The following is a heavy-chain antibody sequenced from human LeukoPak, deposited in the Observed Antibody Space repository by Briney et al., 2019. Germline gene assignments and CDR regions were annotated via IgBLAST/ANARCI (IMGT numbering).Heavy chain of an antibody. CDR1: GFTFSSYW. CDR2: IKQDGSEK. J-gene: IGHJ4*02. CDR3: ARATKAVLRRRYYFDY. Sequence: PGGSLRLSCAASGFTFSSYWMSWVRQAPGKGLEWVANIKQDGSEKYYVDSVKGRFTISRDNANNSLYLQMNSLRAADTAVYYCARATKAVLRRRYYFDYWGQGTLVTVSS. D-gene: IGHD2-8*01. V-gene: IGHV3-7*01.